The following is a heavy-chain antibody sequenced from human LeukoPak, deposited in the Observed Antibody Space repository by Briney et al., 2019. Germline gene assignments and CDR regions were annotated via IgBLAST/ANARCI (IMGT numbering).Heavy chain of an antibody. CDR2: FDPEDGET. CDR1: GYTLTELS. CDR3: ATIRDYTNWFDP. J-gene: IGHJ5*02. Sequence: ASVKVSCKVSGYTLTELSMHWVRQAPGKGLEWMGGFDPEDGETIYAQKFQGRVTMTEDTSTDTAYMELSSLRSEDTAVYYCATIRDYTNWFDPWGQGTLVTVSS. D-gene: IGHD4-11*01. V-gene: IGHV1-24*01.